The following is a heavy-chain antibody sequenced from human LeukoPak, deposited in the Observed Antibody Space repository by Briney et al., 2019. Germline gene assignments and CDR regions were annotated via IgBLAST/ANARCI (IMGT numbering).Heavy chain of an antibody. CDR3: ARGYYYDSSGPPHFDY. CDR1: GYTFTSYG. CDR2: ISAYNGNT. J-gene: IGHJ4*02. Sequence: ASVKVSCKASGYTFTSYGISWVRQAPGQGLEWMGWISAYNGNTNYAQKLRGRVTMTTDTSTSTAYMELRSLRSDDTAVYYCARGYYYDSSGPPHFDYWGQGTLVTVSS. V-gene: IGHV1-18*01. D-gene: IGHD3-22*01.